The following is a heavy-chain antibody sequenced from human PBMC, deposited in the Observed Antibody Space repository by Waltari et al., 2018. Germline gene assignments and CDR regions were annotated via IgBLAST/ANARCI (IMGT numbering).Heavy chain of an antibody. CDR3: TRERSVTGKGNLDY. CDR1: GLTFSSYE. J-gene: IGHJ4*02. CDR2: ISSGGSNI. Sequence: EVQLVESGGGLVQTGGSLRLSCAPSGLTFSSYEMNWVRQAPGKGLEWVSYISSGGSNIFYAESVKGRFTISRDNAKNSLYLQMNSLRVEDTAVYYCTRERSVTGKGNLDYWGQGTLVTVSS. V-gene: IGHV3-48*03. D-gene: IGHD3-10*01.